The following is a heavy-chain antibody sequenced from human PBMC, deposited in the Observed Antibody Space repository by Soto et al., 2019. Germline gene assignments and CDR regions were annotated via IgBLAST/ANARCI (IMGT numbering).Heavy chain of an antibody. CDR2: IYYSGHT. CDR3: ARSVFP. CDR1: GGSISSGGYY. Sequence: QVQLQESGPGLVKPSQTLSLTCTVSGGSISSGGYYWSWIRQHPGKGLVWIGYIYYSGHTYYNPSLKSPVTISLDTSTNQFSLNLSFVSAADTAGYYCARSVFPWGQGTLVTVSS. J-gene: IGHJ5*02. V-gene: IGHV4-31*01.